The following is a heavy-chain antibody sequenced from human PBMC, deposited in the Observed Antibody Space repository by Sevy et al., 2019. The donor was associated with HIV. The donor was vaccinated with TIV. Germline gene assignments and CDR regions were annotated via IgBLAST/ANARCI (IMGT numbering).Heavy chain of an antibody. CDR1: GFSFSNFG. Sequence: GGSLRLSCAASGFSFSNFGMSWVRQAPGKGLEWVLAISGSGGSTFYADSVKGRFIISRDNSKNTLYLQMSSLRAEDTAAYYCAKALVRVFYGDSIFFDYWGQGILVTVSS. J-gene: IGHJ4*02. CDR3: AKALVRVFYGDSIFFDY. D-gene: IGHD4-17*01. CDR2: ISGSGGST. V-gene: IGHV3-23*01.